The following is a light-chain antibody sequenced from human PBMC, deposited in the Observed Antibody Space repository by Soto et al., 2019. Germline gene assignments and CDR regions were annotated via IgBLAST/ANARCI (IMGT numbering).Light chain of an antibody. Sequence: EIVLTQSPATLSSSPGETATLSCRASQYVGSRLAWYQHKPGQAPRLLIYYMSKRATGIPARFSGSGSGTDFTLTISSLAPDDFAIYYCHQRQSWPRTFGQGTKVDIK. CDR1: QYVGSR. CDR3: HQRQSWPRT. J-gene: IGKJ1*01. CDR2: YMS. V-gene: IGKV3-11*01.